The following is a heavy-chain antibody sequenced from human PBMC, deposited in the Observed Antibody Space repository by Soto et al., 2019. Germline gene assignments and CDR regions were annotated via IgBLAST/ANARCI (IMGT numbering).Heavy chain of an antibody. D-gene: IGHD6-19*01. CDR3: ARRAQWLVLRGRGPNDNWFDP. V-gene: IGHV4-39*01. CDR2: IYYSGST. J-gene: IGHJ5*02. Sequence: QLQLQESGPGLVKPSETLSLTCTVSGGSISSSSYYWGWIRQPPGKGLEWIGSIYYSGSTYYNPSLKSRVTISVDTSKNQFSLKLSSVTAADTAVYYCARRAQWLVLRGRGPNDNWFDPWGQGTLVTVSS. CDR1: GGSISSSSYY.